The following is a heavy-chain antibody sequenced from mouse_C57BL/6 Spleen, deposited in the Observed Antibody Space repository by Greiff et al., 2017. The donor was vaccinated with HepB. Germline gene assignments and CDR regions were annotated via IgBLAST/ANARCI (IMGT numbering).Heavy chain of an antibody. CDR1: GYAFSSSW. D-gene: IGHD2-4*01. Sequence: VQLQQSGPELVKPGASVKISCKASGYAFSSSWMNWVKQRPGKGLEWIGRIYPGDGDTNYNGKFKGKATLTADKSSSTAYMQLISLTSEDSAVYFCAPDYDGWFAYWGQGTLVTVSA. J-gene: IGHJ3*01. CDR3: APDYDGWFAY. V-gene: IGHV1-82*01. CDR2: IYPGDGDT.